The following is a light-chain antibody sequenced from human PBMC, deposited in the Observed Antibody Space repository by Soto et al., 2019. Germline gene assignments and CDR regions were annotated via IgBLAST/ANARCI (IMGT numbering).Light chain of an antibody. V-gene: IGLV2-14*01. J-gene: IGLJ1*01. CDR3: TSFTSSTTYV. CDR1: SSDVGGYNY. CDR2: EVS. Sequence: QSVLTQPASVSGSPGQSITISCTATSSDVGGYNYVCWYQHHPGKAPKLIISEVSNRPSGVSDRFSGSKSGNTASLTISGLQPEDEADYYCTSFTSSTTYVFGNGTKVTVL.